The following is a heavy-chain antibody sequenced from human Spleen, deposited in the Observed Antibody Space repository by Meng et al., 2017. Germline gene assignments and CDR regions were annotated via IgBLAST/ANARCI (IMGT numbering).Heavy chain of an antibody. V-gene: IGHV3-23*01. Sequence: GESLKISCAASGFTFSSYAMSWVRQAPGKGLEWVSGISGSGGSTYYADSVKGRFTISRDKPKNRLYLQMNSLRAEDTAVYYCAKDSGAYYGDYVFDYWGQGTLVTVSS. CDR2: ISGSGGST. D-gene: IGHD4-17*01. J-gene: IGHJ4*02. CDR3: AKDSGAYYGDYVFDY. CDR1: GFTFSSYA.